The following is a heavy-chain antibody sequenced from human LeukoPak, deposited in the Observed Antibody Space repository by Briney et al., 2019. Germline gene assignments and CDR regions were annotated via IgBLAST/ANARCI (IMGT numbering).Heavy chain of an antibody. V-gene: IGHV1-8*01. CDR3: ARALMDIVVAPAI. CDR1: GYTFVSYG. D-gene: IGHD2-2*03. Sequence: GASVKVSCKASGYTFVSYGFNWVRQAPGQGLEWMGWMNPDNGNTGWAQKFQGRLTMTRNTSISTAYMELSNLESEDTAVYYCARALMDIVVAPAIWGQGTAVTVSS. J-gene: IGHJ3*02. CDR2: MNPDNGNT.